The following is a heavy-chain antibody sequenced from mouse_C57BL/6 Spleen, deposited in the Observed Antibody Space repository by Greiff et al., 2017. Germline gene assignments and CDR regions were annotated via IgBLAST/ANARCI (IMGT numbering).Heavy chain of an antibody. V-gene: IGHV14-4*01. D-gene: IGHD1-1*01. Sequence: EVQLQQSGAELVRPGASVKLSCKASGFNFTDDYMHWVKQRPDQGLEWIGWIDPDNGGTDYASKFESKATITADTSSNTAYLQLSSLTSEDTAVYYCTTYDVGNEYFDVWGKGTTVTVSS. CDR2: IDPDNGGT. J-gene: IGHJ1*03. CDR3: TTYDVGNEYFDV. CDR1: GFNFTDDY.